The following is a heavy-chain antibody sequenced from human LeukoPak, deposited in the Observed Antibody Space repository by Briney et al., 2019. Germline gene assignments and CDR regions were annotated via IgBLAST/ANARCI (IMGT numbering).Heavy chain of an antibody. J-gene: IGHJ4*02. CDR3: ARALGRDSGARLYYYDSSGMGRFDY. Sequence: ASVKVSCKASGYTFTGYYMHWVRQAPGQGLEWMGRINPNSGGTNYAQRFQGRVTMTRDTSISTAYMELSRLRSDDTAVYYCARALGRDSGARLYYYDSSGMGRFDYWGQGTLVTAFS. V-gene: IGHV1-2*06. CDR1: GYTFTGYY. D-gene: IGHD3-22*01. CDR2: INPNSGGT.